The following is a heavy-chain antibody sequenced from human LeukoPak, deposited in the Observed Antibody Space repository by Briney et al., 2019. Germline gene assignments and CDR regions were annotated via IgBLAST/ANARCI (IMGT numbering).Heavy chain of an antibody. V-gene: IGHV3-7*03. CDR3: ASPHPLRFLEWLPTGYYYYMDV. CDR2: IKQDGSDK. J-gene: IGHJ6*03. Sequence: GGSLRLSCAASGFSLSTYWMSWVRQAPGKGLEWVANIKQDGSDKYHVDSVKGRFTISRDNAKNSLYLQMNTLRAEDTAVYYCASPHPLRFLEWLPTGYYYYMDVWGKGTTVTVSS. D-gene: IGHD3-3*01. CDR1: GFSLSTYW.